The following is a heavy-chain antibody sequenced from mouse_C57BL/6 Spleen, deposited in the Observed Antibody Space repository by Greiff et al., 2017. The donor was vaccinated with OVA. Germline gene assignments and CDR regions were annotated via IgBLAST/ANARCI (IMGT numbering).Heavy chain of an antibody. Sequence: VQLQQPGAELVMPGASVKLSCKASGYTFTSYWMHWVKQRPGQGLEWIGEIDPSDSYTNYNQKFKGKSTLTVDKSSSTAYMQLSSLTSEDSAVYYCARQLGHWFAYWGQGTLVTVSA. D-gene: IGHD4-1*02. CDR1: GYTFTSYW. V-gene: IGHV1-69*01. J-gene: IGHJ3*01. CDR2: IDPSDSYT. CDR3: ARQLGHWFAY.